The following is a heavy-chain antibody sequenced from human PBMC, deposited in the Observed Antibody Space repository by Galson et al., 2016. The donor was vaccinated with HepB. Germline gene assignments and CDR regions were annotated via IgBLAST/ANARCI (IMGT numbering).Heavy chain of an antibody. V-gene: IGHV3-23*01. CDR3: AKDQLIVVVPAAGNWFDP. Sequence: SLRLSCAASGFTFSDYAMHWVRQAPGKGPEWVSGIGGSGRATHYADSVKGRFTISRDNSTNMLFLQMNSLRVEDAATYFCAKDQLIVVVPAAGNWFDPWGQGTPVTVSS. D-gene: IGHD2-2*01. CDR2: IGGSGRAT. CDR1: GFTFSDYA. J-gene: IGHJ5*02.